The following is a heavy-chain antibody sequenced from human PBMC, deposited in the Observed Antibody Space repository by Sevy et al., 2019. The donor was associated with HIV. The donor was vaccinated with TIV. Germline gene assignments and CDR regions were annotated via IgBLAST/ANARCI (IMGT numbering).Heavy chain of an antibody. CDR1: GFTFSSYW. D-gene: IGHD3-22*01. CDR3: AACYYDSTGAFDY. CDR2: IKQDGGEK. Sequence: GGSLRLSCAASGFTFSSYWMSWVRQAPGKGLEWVANIKQDGGEKYYVDSVKGRFTISRDNAKNSLYLQMNSLRDEDTAVYYCAACYYDSTGAFDYWGQETLVTVSS. J-gene: IGHJ4*02. V-gene: IGHV3-7*01.